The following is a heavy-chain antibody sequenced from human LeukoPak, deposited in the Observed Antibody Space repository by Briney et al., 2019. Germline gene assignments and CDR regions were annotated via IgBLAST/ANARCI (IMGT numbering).Heavy chain of an antibody. V-gene: IGHV1-2*02. CDR2: INPNSGGT. CDR1: GYTFTGYY. J-gene: IGHJ3*02. Sequence: GASVKVSCKASGYTFTGYYMHWVRQAPGQGLEWMGWINPNSGGTNYAQKFQGRVTMTRDTSISTAYMELSRLRSDDTAVYYCARDGYSSSSGAFDIWGQGTMVTVSS. D-gene: IGHD6-6*01. CDR3: ARDGYSSSSGAFDI.